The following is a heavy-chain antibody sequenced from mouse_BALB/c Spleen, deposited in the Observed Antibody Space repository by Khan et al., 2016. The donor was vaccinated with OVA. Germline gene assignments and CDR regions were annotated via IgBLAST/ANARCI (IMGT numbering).Heavy chain of an antibody. Sequence: EVELVESGGDLVKSGGSLKLSCAASRFTFSPYSMSWVRQTPDKRLEWVATISSDGDYTYYPDSVKGRFNISRDNAKNTLYLQMSSLKSEDTAIYYCATHLTGSFAYWGQGTLVTVSA. CDR1: RFTFSPYS. CDR2: ISSDGDYT. V-gene: IGHV5-6*01. J-gene: IGHJ3*01. D-gene: IGHD4-1*01. CDR3: ATHLTGSFAY.